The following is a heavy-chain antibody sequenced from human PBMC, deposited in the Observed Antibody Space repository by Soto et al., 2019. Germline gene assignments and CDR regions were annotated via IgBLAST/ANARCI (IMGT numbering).Heavy chain of an antibody. CDR1: GGSISSSSNH. CDR2: IYYSENT. CDR3: ARDVGQWRYNLFDP. J-gene: IGHJ5*02. Sequence: PSETLSLTCTVSGGSISSSSNHWGWIRQPPGKGLEWIGNIYYSENTYYNPSLKSRVTISVDTSKNQFSLRLTSVTAADTAVYYCARDVGQWRYNLFDPWGQGTLVTVSS. D-gene: IGHD6-19*01. V-gene: IGHV4-39*02.